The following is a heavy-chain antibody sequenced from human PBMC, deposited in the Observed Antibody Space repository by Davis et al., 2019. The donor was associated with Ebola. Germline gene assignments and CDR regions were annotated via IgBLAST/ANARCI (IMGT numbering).Heavy chain of an antibody. D-gene: IGHD4-17*01. V-gene: IGHV1-69*04. Sequence: SVKVSCKASGGTFSSYAISWVRQAPGQGLEWMGRIIPILGIANYAQKFQGRVTITADKSTSTAYMELSSLRSEDTAVYYCARDQTTVTTLYYYGMDVWCQGTTVTVSS. J-gene: IGHJ6*02. CDR2: IIPILGIA. CDR3: ARDQTTVTTLYYYGMDV. CDR1: GGTFSSYA.